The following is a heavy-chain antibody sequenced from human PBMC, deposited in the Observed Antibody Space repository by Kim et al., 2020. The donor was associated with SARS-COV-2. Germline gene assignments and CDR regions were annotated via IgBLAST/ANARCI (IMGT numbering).Heavy chain of an antibody. CDR3: VRDRMGGAFDI. Sequence: GGSLRLSCATSGFTFSTYYMYWVRQAPGKGLEWLSFITKNSATIYYADSVQGRFTISRDNAKNSLYLQMNSLRDEDTALYYCVRDRMGGAFDIWGQGTMVTVSS. CDR2: ITKNSATI. J-gene: IGHJ3*02. CDR1: GFTFSTYY. V-gene: IGHV3-48*02. D-gene: IGHD3-16*01.